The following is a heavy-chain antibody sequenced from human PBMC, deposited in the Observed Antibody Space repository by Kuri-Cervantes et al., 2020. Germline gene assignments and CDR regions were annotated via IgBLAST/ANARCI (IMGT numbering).Heavy chain of an antibody. CDR3: ARGVYTSGSYSAFDI. J-gene: IGHJ3*02. CDR2: IYHSGST. V-gene: IGHV4-4*02. Sequence: GSLRLSCAVSGGSISSSNWWSWVRQPPGKGLEWIGEIYHSGSTNYNPSLKSRVTISVDTSKNQFSLKLSSVTAADTAVYYCARGVYTSGSYSAFDIWGQGTMVTVSS. D-gene: IGHD1-26*01. CDR1: GGSISSSNW.